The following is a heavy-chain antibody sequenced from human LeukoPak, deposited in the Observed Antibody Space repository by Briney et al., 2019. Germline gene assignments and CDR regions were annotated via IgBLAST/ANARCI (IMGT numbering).Heavy chain of an antibody. CDR1: GDSFSYFY. CDR3: AREVAAAGTGS. J-gene: IGHJ5*02. CDR2: IYNSGST. Sequence: SETLSLTCTVSGDSFSYFYWSWIRQPPGKGLEWIGYIYNSGSTNYNPSLKSRVTISLDTSKNQFSLKLSSVTAADTAVYYCAREVAAAGTGSWGQGTLVTVSS. D-gene: IGHD6-13*01. V-gene: IGHV4-59*01.